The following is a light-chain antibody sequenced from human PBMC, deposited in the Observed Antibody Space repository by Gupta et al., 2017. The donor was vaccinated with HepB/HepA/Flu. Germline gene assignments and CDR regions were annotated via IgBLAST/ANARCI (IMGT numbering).Light chain of an antibody. Sequence: QSVLTQTPSASGTPGQRVTISCSGTSFNIGSYNVHWYQQLPGTAPKLLMYSNDQRPSGGPARFSGSKSGTSASLAISGLRSEDEADYYCATWDDSLNGPVFGGGTKLTVL. CDR1: SFNIGSYN. J-gene: IGLJ3*02. V-gene: IGLV1-47*02. CDR2: SND. CDR3: ATWDDSLNGPV.